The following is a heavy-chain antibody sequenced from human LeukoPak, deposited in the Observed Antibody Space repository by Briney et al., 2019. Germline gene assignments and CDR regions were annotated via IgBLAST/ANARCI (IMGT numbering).Heavy chain of an antibody. J-gene: IGHJ4*02. Sequence: ASVKVSCKASGYTFTSYGISWVRQAPGQGLEWMGWISAYNGNTNYAQKLQGRVTMTTDTSTSTAYMELRSLRSDDTAVYYCARAIVVVPAAISNLDYFDYWGQGTLVTVSS. CDR2: ISAYNGNT. CDR3: ARAIVVVPAAISNLDYFDY. V-gene: IGHV1-18*01. D-gene: IGHD2-2*01. CDR1: GYTFTSYG.